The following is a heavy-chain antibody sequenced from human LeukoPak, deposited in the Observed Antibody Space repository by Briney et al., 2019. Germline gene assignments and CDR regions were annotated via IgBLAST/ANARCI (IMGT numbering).Heavy chain of an antibody. V-gene: IGHV3-43*02. CDR2: ISGNGGST. D-gene: IGHD2-15*01. Sequence: PGGSLRLSCAASGFTFDDYAMHWVRQAPGKGLEWVSLISGNGGSTYYADSVKGRFTISRDNSKNSLYPQMNSLRTEDTALYYCAKDRGYCSGGSCYYYYYGMDVWGQGTTVTVSS. J-gene: IGHJ6*02. CDR1: GFTFDDYA. CDR3: AKDRGYCSGGSCYYYYYGMDV.